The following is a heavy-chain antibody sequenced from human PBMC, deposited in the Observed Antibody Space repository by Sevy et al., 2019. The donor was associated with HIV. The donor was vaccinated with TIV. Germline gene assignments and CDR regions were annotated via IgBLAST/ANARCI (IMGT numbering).Heavy chain of an antibody. CDR2: ISSRGGTI. V-gene: IGHV3-48*01. D-gene: IGHD1-1*01. Sequence: GSLRLSCAASGITLSNYGVNWVRQAPGKGLEWVSYISSRGGTIYYADSVKGRFTISRDNAKNTLSLQMNSLRAEDTAVYYCARGGYPRPFDYWGQGTLVTVSS. J-gene: IGHJ4*02. CDR1: GITLSNYG. CDR3: ARGGYPRPFDY.